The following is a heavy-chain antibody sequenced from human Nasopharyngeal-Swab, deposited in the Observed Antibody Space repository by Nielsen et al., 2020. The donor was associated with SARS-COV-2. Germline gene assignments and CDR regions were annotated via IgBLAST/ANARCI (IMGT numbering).Heavy chain of an antibody. Sequence: ASVKVSCKASGYTFTSYGISWVRQAPGQGLEWMGWISAYNGNTNYAQKLQGRVTMTTDTSTSTAYMELRSPRSDDTAAYYCARVVFGVEVDYWGQGTLVTVSS. D-gene: IGHD3-3*01. CDR1: GYTFTSYG. J-gene: IGHJ4*02. CDR2: ISAYNGNT. CDR3: ARVVFGVEVDY. V-gene: IGHV1-18*01.